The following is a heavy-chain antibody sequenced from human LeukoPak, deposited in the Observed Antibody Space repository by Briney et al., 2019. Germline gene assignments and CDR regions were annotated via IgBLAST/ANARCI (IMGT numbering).Heavy chain of an antibody. CDR2: VSSSGSKI. Sequence: GGSLRLSCAASGFTFSSYEMNWVRQAPGKGLEWVSYVSSSGSKIYYAASVKGRFTIPRDNSKNTLYLQMNSLRAEDTAVYYCAQPTEGVIAAAPYYYYAMDVWGQGTTVTVSS. D-gene: IGHD6-13*01. J-gene: IGHJ6*02. V-gene: IGHV3-48*03. CDR1: GFTFSSYE. CDR3: AQPTEGVIAAAPYYYYAMDV.